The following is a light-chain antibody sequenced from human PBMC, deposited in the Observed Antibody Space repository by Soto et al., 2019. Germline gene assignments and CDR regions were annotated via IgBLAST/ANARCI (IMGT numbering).Light chain of an antibody. Sequence: EIVMTQSPATLSVSPGERATLSCRASQSVSTNLAWYQQKPGQAPRLLIYGASTRATDIPARFSGSGSGTEFTLTISSLQSEDFAVYYCQQYSIWRTFGQGTKVDIK. V-gene: IGKV3-15*01. J-gene: IGKJ1*01. CDR3: QQYSIWRT. CDR2: GAS. CDR1: QSVSTN.